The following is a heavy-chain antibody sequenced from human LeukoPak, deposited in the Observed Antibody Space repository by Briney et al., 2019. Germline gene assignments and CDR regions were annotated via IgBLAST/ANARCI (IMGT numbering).Heavy chain of an antibody. D-gene: IGHD6-19*01. J-gene: IGHJ4*02. CDR2: ISAYNGNT. Sequence: GSVKVSCKASGYTFTSYGISGVRQAPGKGVEWMGLISAYNGNTNYAQKLQGRVTMTTDTSTSTAYMELRSLRSDDTAVYYCARSDDSSGCVDWGQGTLVTVSS. CDR3: ARSDDSSGCVD. CDR1: GYTFTSYG. V-gene: IGHV1-18*01.